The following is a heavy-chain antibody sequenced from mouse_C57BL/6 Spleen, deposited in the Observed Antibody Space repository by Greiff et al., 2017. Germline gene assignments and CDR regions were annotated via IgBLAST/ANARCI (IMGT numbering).Heavy chain of an antibody. J-gene: IGHJ1*03. CDR2: ISSGSSTI. CDR3: ARTGDWYFDV. Sequence: DVQLVESGGGLVKPGGSLKLSCAASGFTFSDYGMHWVRQAPEKGLEWVAYISSGSSTIYYADTVKGRFTISRDNAKNTLFLQMTSLRSEDTAMYYCARTGDWYFDVWGTGTTVTVSS. V-gene: IGHV5-17*01. CDR1: GFTFSDYG. D-gene: IGHD4-1*01.